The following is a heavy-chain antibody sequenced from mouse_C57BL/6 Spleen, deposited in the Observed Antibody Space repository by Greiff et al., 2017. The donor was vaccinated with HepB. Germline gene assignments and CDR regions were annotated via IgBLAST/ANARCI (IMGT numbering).Heavy chain of an antibody. J-gene: IGHJ4*01. Sequence: EVKVVESGGGLVQPKGSLKLSCAASGFSFNTYAMNWVRQAPGKGLEWVARIRSKSNNYATYYADSVKDRFTISRDDSESMLYLQMNNLKTEDTAMYYCVRTAQASYAMDYWGQGTSVTVSS. CDR2: IRSKSNNYAT. CDR1: GFSFNTYA. CDR3: VRTAQASYAMDY. V-gene: IGHV10-1*01. D-gene: IGHD3-2*02.